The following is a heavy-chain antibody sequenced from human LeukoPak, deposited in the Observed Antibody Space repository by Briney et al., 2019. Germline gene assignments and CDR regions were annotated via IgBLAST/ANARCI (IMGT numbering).Heavy chain of an antibody. CDR3: ARVWGPLGSGYSYGRYYYYYMDV. D-gene: IGHD5-18*01. V-gene: IGHV3-48*01. J-gene: IGHJ6*03. Sequence: PGGSQRLSCAASGFTFSSYSMNWVRQAPGKGLEWVSYISSSSSTIYYADSVKGRFTISRDNAKNSLYLQMNSLRAEDTAVYYCARVWGPLGSGYSYGRYYYYYMDVWGKGTTVTVSS. CDR1: GFTFSSYS. CDR2: ISSSSSTI.